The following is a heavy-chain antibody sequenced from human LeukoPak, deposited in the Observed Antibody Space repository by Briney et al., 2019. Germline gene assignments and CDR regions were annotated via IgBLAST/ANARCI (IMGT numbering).Heavy chain of an antibody. Sequence: GGSLRLSCAASRFTFSSYAMSWVRQAPGKGLEWVSAISGSGGSTYYADSVKGRFTISRDNSKNTLYLQMNSLRAEDTAVYYCAKDHTPRIGGVPDAFDIWGQGTMVTVSS. J-gene: IGHJ3*02. D-gene: IGHD1-26*01. CDR3: AKDHTPRIGGVPDAFDI. CDR2: ISGSGGST. V-gene: IGHV3-23*01. CDR1: RFTFSSYA.